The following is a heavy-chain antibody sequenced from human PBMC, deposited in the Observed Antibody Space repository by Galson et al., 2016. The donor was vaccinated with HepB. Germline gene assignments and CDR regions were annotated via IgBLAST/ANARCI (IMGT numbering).Heavy chain of an antibody. Sequence: SVKVSCKASGGTFSSYTVSWVRQAPGQGLEWMGAIPPIFGTTNYAQKFQGRVTITADESTSTVYMELSSLSSEDTAVYYCARSPSWFDPWGQGTLVTVSS. V-gene: IGHV1-69*13. CDR3: ARSPSWFDP. CDR2: IPPIFGTT. J-gene: IGHJ5*02. CDR1: GGTFSSYT.